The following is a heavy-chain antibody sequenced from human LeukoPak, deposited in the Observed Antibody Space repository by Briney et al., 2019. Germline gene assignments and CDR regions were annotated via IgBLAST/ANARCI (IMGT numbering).Heavy chain of an antibody. CDR1: GASLSTYY. CDR3: ARDGSYCSSIGCYKWFDH. D-gene: IGHD2-2*01. CDR2: IFYSGGT. J-gene: IGHJ5*02. V-gene: IGHV4-59*01. Sequence: SETLSLTCIVSGASLSTYYGTWIRQPPGKGLEWIGYIFYSGGTNYNSSLKSRVTLSIDTSKNQFSLELTSVTAADTAVYYCARDGSYCSSIGCYKWFDHWGQGTLVTVSS.